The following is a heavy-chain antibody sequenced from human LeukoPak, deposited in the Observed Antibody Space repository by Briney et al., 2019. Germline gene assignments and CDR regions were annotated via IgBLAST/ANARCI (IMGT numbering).Heavy chain of an antibody. D-gene: IGHD2/OR15-2a*01. CDR2: IYTSGST. CDR3: VGSATDLLSLDY. V-gene: IGHV4-4*07. CDR1: GGSISSYY. Sequence: PSETLSLTCTVSGGSISSYYWSWIRQPAGKGLEWIGRIYTSGSTNYNPSLKSRVTISVDTSKNQFSLKLSSVTAADTAVYYCVGSATDLLSLDYWGQGTLVTVSS. J-gene: IGHJ4*02.